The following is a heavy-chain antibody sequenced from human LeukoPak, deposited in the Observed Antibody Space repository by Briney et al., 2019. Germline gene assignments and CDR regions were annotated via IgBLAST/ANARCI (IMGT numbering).Heavy chain of an antibody. V-gene: IGHV1-24*01. CDR3: ARVEAYYDILTEVDV. J-gene: IGHJ6*02. CDR2: FDPEDGET. Sequence: ASVKVSCKVSGDTLTELSMHWVRQAPGKGLEWMGGFDPEDGETIYAQKFQGRVTMTEDTSTDTAYMELSSLRSEDTAVYYCARVEAYYDILTEVDVWGQGTTVTVSS. CDR1: GDTLTELS. D-gene: IGHD3-9*01.